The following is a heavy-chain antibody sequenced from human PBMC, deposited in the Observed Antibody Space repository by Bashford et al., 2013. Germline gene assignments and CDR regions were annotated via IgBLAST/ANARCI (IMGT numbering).Heavy chain of an antibody. CDR2: IKSKTDGGTT. J-gene: IGHJ4*02. CDR3: ARMSRYSYGLDY. V-gene: IGHV3-15*01. D-gene: IGHD5-18*01. Sequence: VRQAPGKGLEWVGLIKSKTDGGTTDYAAPVKGRFTISREDSKNTVYLQMDSLRTEDTAVYYCARMSRYSYGLDYVGQGPWSPSPQ.